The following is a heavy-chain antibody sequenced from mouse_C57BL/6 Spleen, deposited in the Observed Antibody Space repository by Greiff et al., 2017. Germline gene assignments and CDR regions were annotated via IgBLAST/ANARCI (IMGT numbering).Heavy chain of an antibody. CDR3: TRDPYVGAMDY. CDR1: GFTFSSYA. J-gene: IGHJ4*01. V-gene: IGHV5-9-1*02. CDR2: ISSGGDYI. Sequence: EVQLMESGEGLVKPGGSLKLSCAASGFTFSSYAMSWVRQTPEKRLEWVAYISSGGDYIYYADTVKGRFTISRDNARNTLYLQMSSLKSEGTALYYCTRDPYVGAMDYWGQGTSVTVSS. D-gene: IGHD1-1*01.